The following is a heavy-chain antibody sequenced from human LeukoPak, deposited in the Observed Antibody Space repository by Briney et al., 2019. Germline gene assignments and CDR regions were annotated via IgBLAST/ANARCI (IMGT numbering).Heavy chain of an antibody. CDR2: IIPIFGTA. V-gene: IGHV1-69*06. CDR1: GGTFSSYA. J-gene: IGHJ3*02. D-gene: IGHD2-21*02. Sequence: EASVKVSCKASGGTFSSYAISWVRQAPGQGLEWMGGIIPIFGTANYAQKFQGRVTITADKSTSTAYMELSSLRSEDTAVYYCARERGGIVVVTAMGDAFDIWGQGTMVTVSS. CDR3: ARERGGIVVVTAMGDAFDI.